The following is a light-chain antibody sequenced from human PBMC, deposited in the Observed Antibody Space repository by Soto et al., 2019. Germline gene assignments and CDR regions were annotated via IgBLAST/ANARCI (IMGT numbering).Light chain of an antibody. CDR3: SSYTSSSPYV. V-gene: IGLV2-14*01. CDR1: SSDVGGYNY. Sequence: QSALTQPASVSGSPGQSITLSCTGTSSDVGGYNYVSWYQQHPGKAPKLMIYDVSNRPSGVSNRFSGSNSGNTAALAISGRQAEAEADYSCSSYTSSSPYVFGTGTKRTGL. J-gene: IGLJ1*01. CDR2: DVS.